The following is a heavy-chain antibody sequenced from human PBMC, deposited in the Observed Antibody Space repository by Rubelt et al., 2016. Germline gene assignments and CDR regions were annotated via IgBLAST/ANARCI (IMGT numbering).Heavy chain of an antibody. CDR2: IIGPSSST. D-gene: IGHD1-1*01. Sequence: EVQLVESGGGLIQPGGSLRLSCAASGFSLRTYAMAWVRQAPGKGLEWVAAIIGPSSSTYYGDSVKGRFTISKDNSKNTLYLQMNSLRAEDAALYYCAKDEVFNDGFFAFDRWGQGTLVTVSS. CDR3: AKDEVFNDGFFAFDR. CDR1: GFSLRTYA. J-gene: IGHJ4*02. V-gene: IGHV3-23*04.